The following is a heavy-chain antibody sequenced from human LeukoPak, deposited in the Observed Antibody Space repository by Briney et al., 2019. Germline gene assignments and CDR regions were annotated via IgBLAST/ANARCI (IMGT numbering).Heavy chain of an antibody. CDR1: GGSISSYH. D-gene: IGHD2-8*01. CDR3: ARDLQGYCTNGVCSNWFDP. V-gene: IGHV4-4*07. CDR2: IYTSGST. J-gene: IGHJ5*02. Sequence: NPSETLSLTCTVSGGSISSYHWSWIRQPAGKGLEWIGRIYTSGSTNYNPSLKSRVTMSVDTSKNQFSLKLSSVTAADTAVYYCARDLQGYCTNGVCSNWFDPWGQGTLVTVSS.